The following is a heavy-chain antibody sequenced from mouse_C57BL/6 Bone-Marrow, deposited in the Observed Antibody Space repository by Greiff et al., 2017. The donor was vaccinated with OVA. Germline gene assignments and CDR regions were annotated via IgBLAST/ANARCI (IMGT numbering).Heavy chain of an antibody. D-gene: IGHD2-5*01. CDR2: ISSGGSYT. J-gene: IGHJ3*01. CDR1: GFTFSSYG. Sequence: EVQLVESGGDLVKPGGSLKLSCAASGFTFSSYGMSWVRQTPDKRLEWVATISSGGSYTYYPDSVKGRFTISRDNAKNTLYLQMSSLKSEDTAMYYCARFYSNGRFAYWGQGTLVTVSA. CDR3: ARFYSNGRFAY. V-gene: IGHV5-6*01.